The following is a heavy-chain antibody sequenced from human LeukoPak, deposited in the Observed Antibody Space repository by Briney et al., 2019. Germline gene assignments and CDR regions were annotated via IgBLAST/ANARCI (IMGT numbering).Heavy chain of an antibody. CDR2: IYSSGDT. CDR3: ARVAYTYGNSQGFDY. V-gene: IGHV3-66*01. J-gene: IGHJ4*02. D-gene: IGHD4-23*01. CDR1: GLTVSSNY. Sequence: GGSLRLSCVAFGLTVSSNYMSWVRQAPGKGLEWVSVIYSSGDTYYADSVKGRFTISRDSSKNTLYLQMNSLRAEDTAVFYCARVAYTYGNSQGFDYWGQGTLVTVSS.